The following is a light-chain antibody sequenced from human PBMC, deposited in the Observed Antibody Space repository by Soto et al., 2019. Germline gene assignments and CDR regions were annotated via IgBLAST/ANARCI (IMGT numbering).Light chain of an antibody. V-gene: IGLV2-11*01. Sequence: QSALTPPRSVSGSPGQSVTISCTGTSSDVGGYNYVSWYQQHPGKAPKLMIYDVSKRPSGVPDRFSGSKSGNTASLTISGLQAEDEADYYCCSYAGSYTFWVFGGGTKVTVL. CDR1: SSDVGGYNY. CDR2: DVS. CDR3: CSYAGSYTFWV. J-gene: IGLJ3*02.